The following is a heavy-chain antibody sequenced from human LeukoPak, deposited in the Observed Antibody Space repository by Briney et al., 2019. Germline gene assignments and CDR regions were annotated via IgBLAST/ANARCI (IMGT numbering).Heavy chain of an antibody. CDR2: SLVGSGNT. J-gene: IGHJ3*02. CDR3: AAGHLRSGAFDI. Sequence: SVKVSCKASGFTFTSSAMQWVRQARGQRLEWIGWSLVGSGNTNYAQKFQERVTITRDMSTSTAYMELSSLRSEDTAVYYCAAGHLRSGAFDIWGQGTMVTVSS. V-gene: IGHV1-58*02. CDR1: GFTFTSSA.